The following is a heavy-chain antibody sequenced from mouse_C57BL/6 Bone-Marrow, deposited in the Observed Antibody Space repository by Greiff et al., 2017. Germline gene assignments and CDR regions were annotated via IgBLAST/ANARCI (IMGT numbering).Heavy chain of an antibody. CDR2: MHPNGGSP. CDR1: GYTFTNYW. D-gene: IGHD1-1*01. Sequence: VQLQQPGAELVKPGASVKLSCKASGYTFTNYWMHWVKQRPGQGLEWIGMMHPNGGSPDYNEKFKSEATLSVDKSSRTAYMELSSLTSEDSAVYYCARFLRPRYAMDYWGQGTSVTVSS. J-gene: IGHJ4*01. V-gene: IGHV1-64*01. CDR3: ARFLRPRYAMDY.